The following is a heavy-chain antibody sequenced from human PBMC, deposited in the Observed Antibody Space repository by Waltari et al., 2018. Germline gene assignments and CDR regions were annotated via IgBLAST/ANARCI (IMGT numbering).Heavy chain of an antibody. CDR2: IYYSGST. CDR3: AREIYAYYYYMDV. D-gene: IGHD2-2*01. V-gene: IGHV4-59*01. CDR1: GGSISSYY. J-gene: IGHJ6*03. Sequence: QVQLQESGPGLVKPSETLSLTCTVSGGSISSYYWSWIRQPPGKGLEWIGYIYYSGSTNYNPSLKSRVTISVDTSKNQFSLKLSSVTAADTAVYYCAREIYAYYYYMDVWGKGTTVTVSS.